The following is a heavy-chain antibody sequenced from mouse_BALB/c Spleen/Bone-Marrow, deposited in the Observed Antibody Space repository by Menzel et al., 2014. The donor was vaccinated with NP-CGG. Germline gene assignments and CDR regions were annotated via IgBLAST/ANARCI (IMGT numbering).Heavy chain of an antibody. V-gene: IGHV5-6*02. CDR1: GFTFSSYG. Sequence: DVKLVESGGDLVKPGGSLKLSCAASGFTFSSYGMSWVRPTPDKRLEWVATISSGGSYTYYPDSVKGRFTISRDNAKNTLYLQMSSLKSEDTAMYYCARPTTVVATGGSFDYWGQGTTLTVSS. CDR3: ARPTTVVATGGSFDY. CDR2: ISSGGSYT. D-gene: IGHD1-1*01. J-gene: IGHJ2*01.